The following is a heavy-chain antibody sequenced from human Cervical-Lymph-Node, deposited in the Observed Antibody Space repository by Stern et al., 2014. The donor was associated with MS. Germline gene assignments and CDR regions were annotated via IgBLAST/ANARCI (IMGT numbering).Heavy chain of an antibody. CDR1: GFSLSTSGVG. Sequence: ESGPTLVKPTQTLTLTCTFSGFSLSTSGVGVGWIRPPPGKALEWLAFIYWDDSKRYSPSLKNRLTITKDTSKNQVVLTMNNMDPVDTATFYCATHAPGVVPAALDYWGQGTLVTVS. J-gene: IGHJ4*02. CDR2: IYWDDSK. D-gene: IGHD2-2*01. CDR3: ATHAPGVVPAALDY. V-gene: IGHV2-5*02.